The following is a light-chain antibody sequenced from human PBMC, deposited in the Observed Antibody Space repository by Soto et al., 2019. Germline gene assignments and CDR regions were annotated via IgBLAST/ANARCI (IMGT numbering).Light chain of an antibody. CDR1: QSVSGW. J-gene: IGKJ5*01. CDR3: QQYENLPT. CDR2: DAA. V-gene: IGKV1-5*01. Sequence: DIQMTQSPSTLSASIGDSLSIPCRASQSVSGWLAWYQQKPGRAPNLPIFDAATLESGVPSRFRGSGSGTDFTFTISRLQPEDIATYYCQQYENLPTFGQGTRLEIK.